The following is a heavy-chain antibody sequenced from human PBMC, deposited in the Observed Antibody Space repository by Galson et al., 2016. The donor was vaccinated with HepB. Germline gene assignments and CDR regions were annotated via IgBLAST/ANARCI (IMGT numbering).Heavy chain of an antibody. CDR3: AVGNFGYRNWFDP. Sequence: QSGAEVKKPGESLKISCKGSGYKFTRYWVAWVRQTPGKGLEWMGIIYPGDSDTRYSPAFQGQVTISVDKSISTAFLQWSSLKPSDTGIYYCAVGNFGYRNWFDPWGQGTLVTVSS. CDR2: IYPGDSDT. D-gene: IGHD4-23*01. V-gene: IGHV5-51*01. J-gene: IGHJ5*02. CDR1: GYKFTRYW.